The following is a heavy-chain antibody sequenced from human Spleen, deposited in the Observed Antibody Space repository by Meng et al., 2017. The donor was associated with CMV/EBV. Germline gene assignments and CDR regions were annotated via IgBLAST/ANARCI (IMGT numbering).Heavy chain of an antibody. CDR1: GYTFTGYY. Sequence: ASVKVSCKASGYTFTGYYMHWVRQAPGHGLEWMGWINPNSGGTNFAQKFQGRITMTRDTSISTVYLELSSLRSDDTAMYYCARVVMAEQQLDYWGQGTLVTVSS. V-gene: IGHV1-2*02. CDR2: INPNSGGT. J-gene: IGHJ4*02. D-gene: IGHD1/OR15-1a*01. CDR3: ARVVMAEQQLDY.